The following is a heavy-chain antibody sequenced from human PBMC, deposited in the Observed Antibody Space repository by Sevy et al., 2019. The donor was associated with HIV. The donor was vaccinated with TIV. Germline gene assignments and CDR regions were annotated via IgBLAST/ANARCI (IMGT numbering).Heavy chain of an antibody. CDR3: ARRTLGGWELLGSFDI. CDR1: GFTFSSYW. Sequence: GGSLRLSCAASGFTFSSYWMHWVRQAPGKGLVWVSRINSDGCSTLDADSVKGRFTISRDNAKNTLYLQMNSLRADDTAVYYCARRTLGGWELLGSFDIWGQGTMVTVSS. V-gene: IGHV3-74*01. CDR2: INSDGCST. J-gene: IGHJ3*02. D-gene: IGHD2-15*01.